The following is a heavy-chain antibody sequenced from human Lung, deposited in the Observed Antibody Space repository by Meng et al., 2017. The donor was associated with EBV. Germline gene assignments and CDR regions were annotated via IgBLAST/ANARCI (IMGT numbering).Heavy chain of an antibody. V-gene: IGHV4-34*01. Sequence: QGQLQQWGAGLLKPSETRSLTWGASGRAFSSSYWSWVRQPPGKGLEWIGQINYSGITNYNPSLKSRVTISVDTSKNQFSLKMKTVTAADTAVYYCVRAEITKDRGIILGFDLWGQGILVTVSS. CDR2: INYSGIT. CDR3: VRAEITKDRGIILGFDL. D-gene: IGHD3-10*01. J-gene: IGHJ5*02. CDR1: GRAFSSSY.